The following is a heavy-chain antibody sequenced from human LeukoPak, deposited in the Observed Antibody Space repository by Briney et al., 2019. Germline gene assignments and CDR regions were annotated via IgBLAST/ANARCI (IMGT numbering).Heavy chain of an antibody. D-gene: IGHD3-22*01. V-gene: IGHV3-23*01. CDR2: ISGSGEST. CDR3: VRDQRHYYDSSGYYFGYSFDY. Sequence: PGGSLRLSCTASGFTFSDDAMNWVRQPPGKGLEWVSSISGSGESTFYADSAEGRFTISRDKSKNALYLQMNSLRAEDTAVYYRVRDQRHYYDSSGYYFGYSFDYWGQGTLVTVSS. J-gene: IGHJ4*02. CDR1: GFTFSDDA.